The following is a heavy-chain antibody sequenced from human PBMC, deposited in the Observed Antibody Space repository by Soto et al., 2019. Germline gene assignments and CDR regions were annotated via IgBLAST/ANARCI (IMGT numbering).Heavy chain of an antibody. Sequence: PSETRSLTCTVARGSVGSGSYYWSWSRQPPGKGLEGIGYIYYSGSTNYNPSRKSRGTISVDTSTNQSSLKLSSVTAADTAVSYCASLNLDLHRYNYYDMDVCRQGTTVTVSS. CDR3: ASLNLDLHRYNYYDMDV. CDR2: IYYSGST. CDR1: RGSVGSGSYY. V-gene: IGHV4-61*01. D-gene: IGHD1-1*01. J-gene: IGHJ6*02.